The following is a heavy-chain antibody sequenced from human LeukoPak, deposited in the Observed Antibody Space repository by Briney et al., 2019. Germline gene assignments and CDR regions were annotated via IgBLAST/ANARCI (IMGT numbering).Heavy chain of an antibody. Sequence: PGGSLRLSCAASGFTFSSYAMHWVRQAPGKGLEWVAVISYGGSNKYYADSVKGRFTISRDNSKNTLYLQMNSLRAEDTAVYYCARGRVRGSYYGDYWGQGTLVTVSS. CDR1: GFTFSSYA. J-gene: IGHJ4*02. CDR3: ARGRVRGSYYGDY. CDR2: ISYGGSNK. D-gene: IGHD1-26*01. V-gene: IGHV3-30-3*01.